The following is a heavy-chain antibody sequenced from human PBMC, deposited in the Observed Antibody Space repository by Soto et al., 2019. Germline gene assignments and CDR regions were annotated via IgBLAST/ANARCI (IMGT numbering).Heavy chain of an antibody. V-gene: IGHV1-2*02. Sequence: GASVKVSCKASGYTFTGYYMHWVLQAPGQGLERMGWINPNSGGTNYAQKFQGRVTMTRDTSISTAYMELSRLRSDDTAVYYCARERGTLGPCDSSGCLIKPDYWGQGTLVTVSS. CDR3: ARERGTLGPCDSSGCLIKPDY. CDR1: GYTFTGYY. J-gene: IGHJ4*02. D-gene: IGHD6-19*01. CDR2: INPNSGGT.